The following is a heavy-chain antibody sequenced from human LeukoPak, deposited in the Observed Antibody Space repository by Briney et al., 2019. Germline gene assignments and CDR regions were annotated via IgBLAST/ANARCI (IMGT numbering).Heavy chain of an antibody. D-gene: IGHD2-15*01. J-gene: IGHJ5*02. CDR3: ARDGRYCSGGSCSFNWFDP. CDR1: GYTFTGYY. V-gene: IGHV1-2*02. Sequence: ASVKVSCKASGYTFTGYYMHWVRQAPGQGLEWMGWINPNSGGTNYAQKFQGRVTMTRDTSISTAYMELSRLRSDDTAVYYCARDGRYCSGGSCSFNWFDPWGQGTLVTVSS. CDR2: INPNSGGT.